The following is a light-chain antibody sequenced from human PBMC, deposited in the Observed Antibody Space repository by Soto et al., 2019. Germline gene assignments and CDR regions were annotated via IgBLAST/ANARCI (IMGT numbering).Light chain of an antibody. V-gene: IGKV3-15*01. J-gene: IGKJ2*01. CDR2: GAS. CDR3: QQYNNWPPYT. CDR1: QRVSSN. Sequence: EIVMTQSPATLSVSPGERATLSCRASQRVSSNLAWYQQKPGQAPRLLIYGASTRATGIPTRFSGSGSETEFTLTISGLQSEDFAVYYCQQYNNWPPYTFGQGTKLEIK.